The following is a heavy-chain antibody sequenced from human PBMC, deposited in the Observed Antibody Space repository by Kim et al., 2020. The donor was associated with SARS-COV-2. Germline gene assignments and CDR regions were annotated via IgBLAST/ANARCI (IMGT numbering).Heavy chain of an antibody. CDR3: ARESVTGTDAFDI. V-gene: IGHV3-48*03. Sequence: GGSLRLSCAASGFTFDSYEINWVRQAPGKGLEWVSYISDSGSTTYYADSVKGRFTVSRDNAKNSLFLQMNSLRAEDTAVYYCARESVTGTDAFDIWGQGTLVIVSS. D-gene: IGHD6-19*01. CDR2: ISDSGSTT. J-gene: IGHJ3*02. CDR1: GFTFDSYE.